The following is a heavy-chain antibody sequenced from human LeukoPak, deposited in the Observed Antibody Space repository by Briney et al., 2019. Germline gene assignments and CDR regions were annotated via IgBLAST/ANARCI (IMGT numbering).Heavy chain of an antibody. V-gene: IGHV3-30*18. CDR3: AKEQPGPFDY. D-gene: IGHD1-14*01. CDR1: GFTFSSYG. CDR2: ISYDGSNK. J-gene: IGHJ4*02. Sequence: GGSLRLSCAASGFTFSSYGMHWVRQAPGKGLELVAVISYDGSNKYYADSVKGRFTISRDNSKNTLYLQMNSLRAEDTAVYYCAKEQPGPFDYWGQGTLVTVSS.